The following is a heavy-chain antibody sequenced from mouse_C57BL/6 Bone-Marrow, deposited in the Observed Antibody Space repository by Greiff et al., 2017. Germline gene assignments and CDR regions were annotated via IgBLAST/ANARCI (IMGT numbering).Heavy chain of an antibody. Sequence: EVKLVESGGGLVKPGGSLKLSCAASGFTFSDYGMHWVRQAPETGLEWVAYISSGSSTTYYADTVKGRFTFTRDNAKNTLCLQMTSLRAEDTAMYYCASAPWFAYWGQGTLVTVSA. V-gene: IGHV5-17*01. CDR3: ASAPWFAY. CDR1: GFTFSDYG. CDR2: ISSGSSTT. J-gene: IGHJ3*01.